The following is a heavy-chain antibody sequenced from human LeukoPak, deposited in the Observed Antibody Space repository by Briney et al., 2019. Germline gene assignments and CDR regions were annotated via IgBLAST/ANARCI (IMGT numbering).Heavy chain of an antibody. CDR3: ARPQSSSWYYFDY. J-gene: IGHJ4*02. D-gene: IGHD6-13*01. Sequence: TGGFLRLSCAASGFTFSDYYMSWIRQAPGQGLEWVSYISTSGSTTYYADSVKGRFTISRDNAKKSLYLQMNSLRAEDTAVYYCARPQSSSWYYFDYWGQGTLVTVSS. CDR2: ISTSGSTT. CDR1: GFTFSDYY. V-gene: IGHV3-11*01.